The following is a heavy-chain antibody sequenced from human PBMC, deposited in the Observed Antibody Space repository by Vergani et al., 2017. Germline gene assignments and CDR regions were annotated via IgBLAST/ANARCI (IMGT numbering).Heavy chain of an antibody. J-gene: IGHJ6*03. CDR2: IDHTGRP. CDR1: GGSFTSYH. CDR3: ARVNTETNGHLYYYYYMDV. D-gene: IGHD4-11*01. V-gene: IGHV4-34*01. Sequence: QVQLQQWGGGLLKPSETLSLTCVVNGGSFTSYHWTWIRQSPGEGLEWVGDIDHTGRPDYNPSLKRRLTMSVDKFRNQFSLKLNSVPATDTAIYFCARVNTETNGHLYYYYYMDVLGQGTAVTVS.